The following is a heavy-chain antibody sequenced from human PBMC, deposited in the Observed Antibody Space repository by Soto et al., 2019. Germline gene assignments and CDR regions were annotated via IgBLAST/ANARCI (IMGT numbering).Heavy chain of an antibody. V-gene: IGHV3-21*01. CDR3: ARDQKGTMVRGVHYYMDV. Sequence: EVQLVESGGGLVKPGGSLRLSCAASVFTFSSYSMNWVRQAPGKGLEWVSSISSSSSYIYYADSVKGRFTISRDNAKNSLYLQMHSLRAEDTAVYYCARDQKGTMVRGVHYYMDVWGKGTTVTVSS. CDR2: ISSSSSYI. D-gene: IGHD3-10*01. CDR1: VFTFSSYS. J-gene: IGHJ6*03.